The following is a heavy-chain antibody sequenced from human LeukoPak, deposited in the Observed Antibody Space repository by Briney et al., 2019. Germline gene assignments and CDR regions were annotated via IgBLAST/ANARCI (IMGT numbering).Heavy chain of an antibody. J-gene: IGHJ5*02. CDR1: GFTFSSYE. D-gene: IGHD2-15*01. V-gene: IGHV3-48*03. Sequence: GGSLRLSCAASGFTFSSYEMNWVRQAPGKGLDWVSYISSSGSAIYYADSVRARFTISRDNAKKSLYLQMSSLRAEATAVYYCARARRDCSGGSCYPDYNWFDPWGQGTLVTVSS. CDR3: ARARRDCSGGSCYPDYNWFDP. CDR2: ISSSGSAI.